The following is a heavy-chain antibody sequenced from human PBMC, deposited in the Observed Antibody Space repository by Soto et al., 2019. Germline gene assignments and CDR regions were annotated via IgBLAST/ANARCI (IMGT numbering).Heavy chain of an antibody. D-gene: IGHD2-2*01. V-gene: IGHV1-69*02. J-gene: IGHJ6*02. Sequence: QVQLVQSGAEVKKPGSSVKVSCKASGGTFSSYTISWVRQAPGQGLEWMGRIIPILGIANYAQKFQGRVTITADKSXXPXDRXLSSLRSEATAVYYCARASDIVVVPAATPADGMDVWGQGTTVTVSS. CDR1: GGTFSSYT. CDR3: ARASDIVVVPAATPADGMDV. CDR2: IIPILGIA.